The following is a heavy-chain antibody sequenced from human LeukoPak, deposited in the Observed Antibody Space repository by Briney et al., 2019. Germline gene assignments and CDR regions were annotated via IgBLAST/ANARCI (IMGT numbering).Heavy chain of an antibody. J-gene: IGHJ5*01. V-gene: IGHV5-51*01. CDR2: IWPGDSDT. CDR3: ARSVDCRGDGCYPNWFDS. CDR1: GYSFSNYW. D-gene: IGHD2-15*01. Sequence: GESLKISCKGSGYSFSNYWIGWVRQMPGKGLEWMGIIWPGDSDTRYSPSFQGQVTISVDKSISTTYLQWRSLKASDTAMYYCARSVDCRGDGCYPNWFDSWGQGTLVTVSS.